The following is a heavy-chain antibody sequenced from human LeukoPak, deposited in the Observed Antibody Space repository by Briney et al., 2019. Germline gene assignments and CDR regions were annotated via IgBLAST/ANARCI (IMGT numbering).Heavy chain of an antibody. CDR1: GFTFGSYW. D-gene: IGHD6-13*01. J-gene: IGHJ5*02. CDR2: ISGSGGST. Sequence: GGSLRLSCAASGFTFGSYWMHWVRQAPGKGLVWVSAISGSGGSTYYADSVKGRFTISRDNSKNTLYLQMNSLRAEDTAVYYCAKDSRSSSWYWFDPWGQGTLVTVSS. CDR3: AKDSRSSSWYWFDP. V-gene: IGHV3-23*01.